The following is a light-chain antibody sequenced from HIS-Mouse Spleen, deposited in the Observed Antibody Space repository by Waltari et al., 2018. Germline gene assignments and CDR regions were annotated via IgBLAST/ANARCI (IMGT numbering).Light chain of an antibody. CDR3: QSADSSGTYVV. Sequence: SYELTQPPSLSVSPGQTARIICSGDALPKHCACSYQQKPDQAPVLVIYKDSERPSGIPERFSSSSSGTTVTLTISGVQAEDEADYYCQSADSSGTYVVFGGGTKLTVL. J-gene: IGLJ2*01. V-gene: IGLV3-25*03. CDR2: KDS. CDR1: ALPKHC.